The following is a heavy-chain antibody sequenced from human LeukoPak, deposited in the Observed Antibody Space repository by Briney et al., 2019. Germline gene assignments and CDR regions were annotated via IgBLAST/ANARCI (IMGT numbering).Heavy chain of an antibody. Sequence: PGGSLRLSCAASGFTLSSYWMHWVRQAPGKGLVWVSRINSDGSSTSYADSVKGRFTISRDNAKNTLYLQMNSLRVEDTAVYYCATGGCSSTSCYAGMDVWGQGTTVTVSS. CDR2: INSDGSST. CDR1: GFTLSSYW. V-gene: IGHV3-74*01. CDR3: ATGGCSSTSCYAGMDV. D-gene: IGHD2-2*01. J-gene: IGHJ6*02.